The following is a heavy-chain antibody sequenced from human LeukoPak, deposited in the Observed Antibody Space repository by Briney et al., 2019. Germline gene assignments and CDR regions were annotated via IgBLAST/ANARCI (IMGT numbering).Heavy chain of an antibody. D-gene: IGHD6-13*01. V-gene: IGHV3-74*01. J-gene: IGHJ4*02. CDR1: GFTFSSYW. Sequence: AGGSLRLPCAASGFTFSSYWMDWGRPAPGKVLGWVSRINSGGSSTSYADSVKGRFTISRDNAKNTLYLQMNSLRAEDTAVYYCATGVQLVRYFDYWGQGTLVTVSS. CDR3: ATGVQLVRYFDY. CDR2: INSGGSST.